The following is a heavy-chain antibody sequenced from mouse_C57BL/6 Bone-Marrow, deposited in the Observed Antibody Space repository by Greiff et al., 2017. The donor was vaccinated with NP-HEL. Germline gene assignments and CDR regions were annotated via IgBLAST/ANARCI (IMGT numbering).Heavy chain of an antibody. Sequence: EVNLVESGGGLVKPGGSLKLSCAASGFTFSSYAMSWVRQTPEKRLEWVATISDGGSYTYYPDNVKGRFTISRDNAKNNLYLQMSHLKSEDTAMYYCARDPCDYWGQGTTLTVSS. CDR2: ISDGGSYT. J-gene: IGHJ2*01. V-gene: IGHV5-4*01. CDR1: GFTFSSYA. CDR3: ARDPCDY.